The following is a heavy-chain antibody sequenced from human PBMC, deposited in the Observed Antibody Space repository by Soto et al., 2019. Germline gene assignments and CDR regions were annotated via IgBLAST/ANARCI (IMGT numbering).Heavy chain of an antibody. V-gene: IGHV4-4*07. Sequence: QVQLQESGPGLVKPSETLSLTCTVSGGSISSYYWSWIRQPAGKGLEWIGRIYTSGSTNYNPSLKSRFTMSVDTSKNQFSLKLSSVTAADTAVYYCARDPTYGDYSRGDWYFDLWGRGTLVTVSS. D-gene: IGHD4-17*01. CDR1: GGSISSYY. J-gene: IGHJ2*01. CDR3: ARDPTYGDYSRGDWYFDL. CDR2: IYTSGST.